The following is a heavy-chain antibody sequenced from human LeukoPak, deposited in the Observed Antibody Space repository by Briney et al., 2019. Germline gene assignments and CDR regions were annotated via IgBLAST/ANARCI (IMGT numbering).Heavy chain of an antibody. Sequence: GRSLSLSCPASGFIYGEYAMHWVRPARWKGLEWVCGIYWNSGSLGFADSVKGRFTIPREKAKNYLYLSMKRLRTEGTALYFCAKDMGYYDSSGYEYAFDIWGQGTIGTVSS. CDR2: IYWNSGSL. J-gene: IGHJ3*02. D-gene: IGHD3-22*01. V-gene: IGHV3-9*01. CDR1: GFIYGEYA. CDR3: AKDMGYYDSSGYEYAFDI.